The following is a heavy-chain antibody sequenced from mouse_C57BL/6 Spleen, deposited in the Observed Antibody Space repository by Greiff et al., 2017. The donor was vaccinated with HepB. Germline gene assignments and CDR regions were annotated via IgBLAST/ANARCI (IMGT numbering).Heavy chain of an antibody. CDR3: ARSWGSSYVGYFDF. CDR2: IYPRSGNT. J-gene: IGHJ1*03. V-gene: IGHV1-81*01. D-gene: IGHD1-1*01. CDR1: GYTFTSYG. Sequence: QVQLQQSGAELARPGASVKLSCKASGYTFTSYGISWVKQRTGQGLEWIGEIYPRSGNTYYNEKFKGKATLTADKSSSTAYMELRSLTSEDAAVYFCARSWGSSYVGYFDFWGTGTTVTVSS.